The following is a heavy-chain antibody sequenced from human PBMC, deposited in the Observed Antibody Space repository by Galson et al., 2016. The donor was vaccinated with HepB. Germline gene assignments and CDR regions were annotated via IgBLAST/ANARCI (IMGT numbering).Heavy chain of an antibody. CDR2: IYYSGST. D-gene: IGHD3-3*01. V-gene: IGHV4-39*01. Sequence: SETLSLTCTVSGGSISSSSYFWGWIRQPPGKGLEWIGSIYYSGSTYYNPSLKSRVTISVDTSNNQFSLKLSSVTAADTAVYYCARPLRRSFWSDEAPPHYYFDYWGQGTLVTVSS. CDR3: ARPLRRSFWSDEAPPHYYFDY. J-gene: IGHJ4*02. CDR1: GGSISSSSYF.